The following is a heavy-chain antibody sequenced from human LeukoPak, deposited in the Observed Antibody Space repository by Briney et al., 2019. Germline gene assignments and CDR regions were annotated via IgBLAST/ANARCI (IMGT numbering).Heavy chain of an antibody. CDR3: ARLGSTFDI. CDR1: GGSFSGYY. V-gene: IGHV4-34*01. J-gene: IGHJ3*02. CDR2: INHSGNT. Sequence: SETLSLTCAVYGGSFSGYYWSWIRQPPGKGLEWIGEINHSGNTNYNPSLKSRVTISVDTSKNQFSLKLSSVTAADTAVYYCARLGSTFDIWGQGTMVTVSS. D-gene: IGHD2-2*01.